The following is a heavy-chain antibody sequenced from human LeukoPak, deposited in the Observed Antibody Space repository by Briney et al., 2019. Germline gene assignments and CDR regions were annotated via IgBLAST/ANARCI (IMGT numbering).Heavy chain of an antibody. CDR1: GGTFSSYA. J-gene: IGHJ6*03. V-gene: IGHV1-69*05. CDR2: IIPIFGTA. CDR3: ARDTHKYCSSTSCYPGSERYYYYYYMDV. Sequence: ASVKVSCKASGGTFSSYAISWVRQAPGQGLEWMGGIIPIFGTANYAQKFQGRVTITTDESTSTAYMELSSLRSEDTAVYYCARDTHKYCSSTSCYPGSERYYYYYYMDVWGKGTTVTVSS. D-gene: IGHD2-2*01.